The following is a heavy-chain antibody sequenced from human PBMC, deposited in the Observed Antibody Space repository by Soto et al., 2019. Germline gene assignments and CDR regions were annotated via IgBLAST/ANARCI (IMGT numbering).Heavy chain of an antibody. J-gene: IGHJ4*02. Sequence: GGSLRLSCAASGLTFNRYWMHWVRHAPGKGLVWVSHINTDGTNSNYADSVKGRFTISRDNAKSTLFLQMNSLRDEDTAVYYCARAISVDVGAWHYYFDYWGQGTLVTVSS. V-gene: IGHV3-74*01. D-gene: IGHD2-15*01. CDR1: GLTFNRYW. CDR2: INTDGTNS. CDR3: ARAISVDVGAWHYYFDY.